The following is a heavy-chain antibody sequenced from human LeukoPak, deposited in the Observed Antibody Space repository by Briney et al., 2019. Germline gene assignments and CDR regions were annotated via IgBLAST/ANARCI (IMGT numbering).Heavy chain of an antibody. V-gene: IGHV5-51*01. CDR1: GYSFTSYW. CDR2: IYPGDSDT. Sequence: GESLKISCKGSGYSFTSYWIGWVRQMPGKGLEWMGIIYPGDSDTRYSPSFQGQVTISADKSISTAYLQWSSLKASDTAMYYCARASIAVAGTGDAFDIWGQGTMVTVSS. D-gene: IGHD6-19*01. J-gene: IGHJ3*02. CDR3: ARASIAVAGTGDAFDI.